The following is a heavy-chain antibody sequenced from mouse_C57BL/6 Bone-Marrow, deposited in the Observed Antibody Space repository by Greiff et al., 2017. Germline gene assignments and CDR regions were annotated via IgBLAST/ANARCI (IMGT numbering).Heavy chain of an antibody. V-gene: IGHV10-3*01. CDR3: VRGHYGSSYGYFDV. CDR2: IRSKSSNYAT. CDR1: GFTFNTYA. J-gene: IGHJ1*03. D-gene: IGHD1-1*01. Sequence: GGGLVQPKGSLKLSCAASGFTFNTYAMHWVRQAPGKGLEWVARIRSKSSNYATYYADSVKDRLTISRDDSQSMLYLQMHNLKTEDTAMYYCVRGHYGSSYGYFDVWGTGTTVTVSS.